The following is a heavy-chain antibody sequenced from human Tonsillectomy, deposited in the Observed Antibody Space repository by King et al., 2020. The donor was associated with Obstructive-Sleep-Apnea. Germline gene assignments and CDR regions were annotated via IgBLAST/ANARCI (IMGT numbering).Heavy chain of an antibody. V-gene: IGHV3-33*01. Sequence: VQLVQSGGGVVQPGRSLRLSCAASGFTFSSYGMHWVRQAPGKGLEWVAVIWYDGSNKYYADSVKGRFTISRDNSKNTLYLQMNSLRAEDTAVYYCARKWFGELLPIDYWGQGTLVTVSS. CDR1: GFTFSSYG. CDR2: IWYDGSNK. D-gene: IGHD3-10*01. J-gene: IGHJ4*02. CDR3: ARKWFGELLPIDY.